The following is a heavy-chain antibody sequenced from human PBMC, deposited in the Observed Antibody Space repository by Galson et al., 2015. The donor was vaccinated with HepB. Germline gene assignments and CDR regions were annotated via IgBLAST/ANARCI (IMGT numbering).Heavy chain of an antibody. D-gene: IGHD3-10*01. CDR1: GYTFTSYG. V-gene: IGHV1-18*01. J-gene: IGHJ6*02. Sequence: SVKVSCKASGYTFTSYGISWVRQAPGQGLEWMGWISTYNGNTNYAQKPQGRVTMATDTSTSTAYMELRSLRSDDTAVYYCARERFNSYSGMDIWGQGTTVSVSS. CDR3: ARERFNSYSGMDI. CDR2: ISTYNGNT.